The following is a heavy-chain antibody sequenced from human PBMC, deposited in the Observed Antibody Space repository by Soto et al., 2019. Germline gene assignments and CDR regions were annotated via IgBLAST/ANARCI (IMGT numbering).Heavy chain of an antibody. Sequence: PGGSLRLSCAASGFTFSSYWMSWVRQAPGKGLEWVANIKQDGSEKYYVDSVKGRFTISRDNAKNSLYLQMNSLRAEDTAVYYCARINYYDSSGYPRSLDYWGQGTLVTVSS. CDR3: ARINYYDSSGYPRSLDY. CDR2: IKQDGSEK. CDR1: GFTFSSYW. D-gene: IGHD3-22*01. V-gene: IGHV3-7*05. J-gene: IGHJ4*02.